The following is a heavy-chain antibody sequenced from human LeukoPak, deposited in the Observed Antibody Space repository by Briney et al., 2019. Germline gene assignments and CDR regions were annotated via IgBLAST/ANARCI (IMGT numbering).Heavy chain of an antibody. CDR2: MNPNSGNT. V-gene: IGHV1-8*01. D-gene: IGHD3-3*01. CDR3: ATYDFWSGYYIH. J-gene: IGHJ4*02. Sequence: ASVKVSCKASGYTFTSYDINWVRQATGQGLEWMGWMNPNSGNTGYAQKFQGRVTMTRNTSISTAYMELSSLRSEDTAVYYCATYDFWSGYYIHWGQGTLVTVSS. CDR1: GYTFTSYD.